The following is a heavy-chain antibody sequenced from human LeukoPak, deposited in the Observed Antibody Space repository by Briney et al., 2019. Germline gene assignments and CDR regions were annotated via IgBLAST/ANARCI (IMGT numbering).Heavy chain of an antibody. V-gene: IGHV5-51*01. CDR3: ARRIGSGSYPCYDY. CDR2: IYPDDSNT. Sequence: GESLKISCKGSGYSFTTHWIGWVRQMPGKGLEWMGIIYPDDSNTRYSPSFQGQVTISADKSISTAYLQWSSLKASDTAMYYCARRIGSGSYPCYDYWGQGTLVTVSS. J-gene: IGHJ4*02. CDR1: GYSFTTHW. D-gene: IGHD3-10*01.